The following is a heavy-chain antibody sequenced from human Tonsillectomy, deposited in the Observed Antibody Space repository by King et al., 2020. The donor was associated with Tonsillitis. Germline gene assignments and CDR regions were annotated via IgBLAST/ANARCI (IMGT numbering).Heavy chain of an antibody. Sequence: VQLQESGPGLVKSSETLSLTCTVSGGSISSYFWSWIRQPPGKGLESIGYIYYSGSTNYNPSLKSRVTISLDTSKNHFSLKLTSVTAADTAVYYCARGALTGTIDYWGQGTLVTVSS. CDR3: ARGALTGTIDY. CDR1: GGSISSYF. CDR2: IYYSGST. J-gene: IGHJ4*02. D-gene: IGHD7-27*01. V-gene: IGHV4-59*01.